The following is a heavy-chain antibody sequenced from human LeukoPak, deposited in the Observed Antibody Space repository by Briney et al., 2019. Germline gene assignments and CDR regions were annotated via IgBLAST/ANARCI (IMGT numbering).Heavy chain of an antibody. J-gene: IGHJ3*02. D-gene: IGHD2-21*01. CDR3: ARVGVGDGAFDI. CDR1: GYSISSGYY. V-gene: IGHV4-38-2*02. CDR2: IYHSGST. Sequence: SETLSLTCTVSGYSISSGYYWGWIRQPPGKGLEWIGSIYHSGSTYYNPSLKSRVTISVDTSKNQFSLKLSSVTAADTAVYYCARVGVGDGAFDIWGQGTMVTVSS.